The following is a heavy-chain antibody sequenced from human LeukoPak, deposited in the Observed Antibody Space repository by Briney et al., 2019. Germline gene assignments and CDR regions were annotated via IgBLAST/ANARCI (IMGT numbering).Heavy chain of an antibody. J-gene: IGHJ3*02. D-gene: IGHD5-12*01. V-gene: IGHV1-18*01. Sequence: ASVKVSCKASGYTFAINSIKWVRQAPGQGLEWMGWISGYDGRTNYAQKFQGRVTLTTDTATSTAYMELRSLRSDDTAVYYCARGSSIVAPLDGLDIWGQGTMVTVSS. CDR3: ARGSSIVAPLDGLDI. CDR1: GYTFAINS. CDR2: ISGYDGRT.